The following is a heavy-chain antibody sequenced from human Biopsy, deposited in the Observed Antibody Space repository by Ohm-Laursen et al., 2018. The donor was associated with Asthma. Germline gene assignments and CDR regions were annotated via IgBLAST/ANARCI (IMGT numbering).Heavy chain of an antibody. J-gene: IGHJ6*02. V-gene: IGHV1-18*01. CDR3: ARAVDYSHYYGIDV. D-gene: IGHD3-10*01. CDR1: GHTFNSAG. CDR2: ISVYNGNT. Sequence: ASVKVSCKTSGHTFNSAGITWVRQAPGQGLEWMGWISVYNGNTKVAQKLQDRVTMITDTSTSTAYMELRSLRSDDTAVYFCARAVDYSHYYGIDVWGQGTMVTVS.